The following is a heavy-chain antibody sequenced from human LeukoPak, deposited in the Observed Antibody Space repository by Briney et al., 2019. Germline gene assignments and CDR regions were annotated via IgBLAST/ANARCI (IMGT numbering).Heavy chain of an antibody. D-gene: IGHD5-18*01. CDR1: GFTFDDYA. CDR3: AKTAFADLYSYGSFDY. Sequence: GGSLRLSCAASGFTFDDYAMHWVRQAPGKGLEWVSGISWNSGSIGYADSVKGRFTISRDNAKNSLYLQMNSLRAGDTALYYCAKTAFADLYSYGSFDYWGQGTLVTVSS. CDR2: ISWNSGSI. V-gene: IGHV3-9*01. J-gene: IGHJ4*02.